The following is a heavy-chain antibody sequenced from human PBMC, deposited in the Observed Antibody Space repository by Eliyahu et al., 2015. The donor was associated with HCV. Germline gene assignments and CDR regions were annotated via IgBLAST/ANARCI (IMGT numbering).Heavy chain of an antibody. J-gene: IGHJ4*02. V-gene: IGHV3-7*03. D-gene: IGHD3-10*01. CDR2: IKQDGSEK. CDR3: ARPPLWFGEFPFDY. CDR1: GFXFSSYW. Sequence: EVQLVESGGGLVQPGGSLRLSCAASGFXFSSYWMXWVRQAPGKGLEWVANIKQDGSEKYYVDSVKGRFTISRDNAKNSLYLQMNSLRAEDTAVYYCARPPLWFGEFPFDYWGQGTLVTVSS.